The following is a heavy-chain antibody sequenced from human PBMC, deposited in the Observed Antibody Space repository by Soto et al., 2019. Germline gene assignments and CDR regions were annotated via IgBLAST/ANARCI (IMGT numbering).Heavy chain of an antibody. V-gene: IGHV1-69*06. CDR2: IIPIFGTA. CDR1: GGTFSSYA. J-gene: IGHJ6*02. CDR3: ARVVDTAMVTSPDYYYYGMDV. D-gene: IGHD5-18*01. Sequence: SVKVSCKASGGTFSSYAISWVRQAPGQGLEWMGGIIPIFGTANYAQKLQGRVTITADKSTSTAYMELSSLRSEDTAVYYCARVVDTAMVTSPDYYYYGMDVWGQGITVTVSS.